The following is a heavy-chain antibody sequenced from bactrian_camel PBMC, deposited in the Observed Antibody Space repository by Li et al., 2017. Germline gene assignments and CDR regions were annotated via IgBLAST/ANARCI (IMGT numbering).Heavy chain of an antibody. Sequence: HVQLVESGGGSVQAGGSLRLSCAASGYTYNRNCMAWFRQAPGKEREGVARIATGSGNTYYADSVSGRFTISRDNANNTVYLEMNSLKPEDTALYTCAAEDQAPWDMGWICNYNSWGQGTQVTVS. V-gene: IGHV3S1*01. D-gene: IGHD3*01. CDR2: IATGSGNT. CDR3: AAEDQAPWDMGWICNYNS. CDR1: GYTYNRNC. J-gene: IGHJ4*01.